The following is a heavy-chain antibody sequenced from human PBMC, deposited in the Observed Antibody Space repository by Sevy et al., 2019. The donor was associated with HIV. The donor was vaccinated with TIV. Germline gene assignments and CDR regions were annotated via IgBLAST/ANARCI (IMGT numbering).Heavy chain of an antibody. CDR2: IKSKTDGGTT. Sequence: GGSLRLSCAASGFTFCNAWMSWVRQAPGKGLEWVGRIKSKTDGGTTDYAAPVKGRFTISRDDSKNTLYLQMNSLKTEDTAVYYCTTSLRFLEWLPTYCQHWGQGTLVTVSS. V-gene: IGHV3-15*01. CDR3: TTSLRFLEWLPTYCQH. CDR1: GFTFCNAW. D-gene: IGHD3-3*01. J-gene: IGHJ1*01.